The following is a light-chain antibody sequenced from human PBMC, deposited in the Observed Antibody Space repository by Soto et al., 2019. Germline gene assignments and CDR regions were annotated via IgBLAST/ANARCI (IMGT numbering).Light chain of an antibody. CDR1: QSISSW. CDR3: QQYNSYSYT. V-gene: IGKV1-5*01. J-gene: IGKJ2*01. Sequence: DIQMTQSPSTPSASVGDRVTITCRASQSISSWLAWYQQNPGKAPKLLIYDASSSESGVPSRFSGSGSGTEFTLTISSLQPDDFAHHHCQQYNSYSYTFGQGTKLEIK. CDR2: DAS.